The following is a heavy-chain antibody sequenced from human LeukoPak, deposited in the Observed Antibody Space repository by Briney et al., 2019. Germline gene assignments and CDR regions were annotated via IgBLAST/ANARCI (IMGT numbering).Heavy chain of an antibody. Sequence: SETLSLTCTVSGGSISSYYWSWIRQPAGKGLEWIGRIYTSGSTNYNPSLKSRVTMSVDTSKNQFSLKLSSVTAADTAVYYCARDVGGATVVAAHLFDYWGQGTLVTVSS. CDR2: IYTSGST. V-gene: IGHV4-4*07. D-gene: IGHD2-15*01. J-gene: IGHJ4*02. CDR3: ARDVGGATVVAAHLFDY. CDR1: GGSISSYY.